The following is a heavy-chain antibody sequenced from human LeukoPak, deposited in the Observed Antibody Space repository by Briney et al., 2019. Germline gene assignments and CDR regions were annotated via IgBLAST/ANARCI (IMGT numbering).Heavy chain of an antibody. V-gene: IGHV3-23*01. CDR2: LSGDSSSI. J-gene: IGHJ4*02. Sequence: GGSLRLSCAASGFTFSSYAMSWVRQAPGKGLEWVSGLSGDSSSIYYAASVKGRFTISRDNSKNMLYLQMNSLRAEDTAVYYCTRFRGSGSSTLYSFDYWGQGSLVTVAP. CDR1: GFTFSSYA. CDR3: TRFRGSGSSTLYSFDY. D-gene: IGHD3-10*01.